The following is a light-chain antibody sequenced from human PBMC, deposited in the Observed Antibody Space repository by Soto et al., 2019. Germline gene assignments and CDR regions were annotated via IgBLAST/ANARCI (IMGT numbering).Light chain of an antibody. J-gene: IGKJ2*01. CDR3: QQYVSYPYT. V-gene: IGKV1-16*01. Sequence: DIQMTQSPCSLSAFVGDGVTITCRASQGISTHLAWFQQRPGKAPKSLIYAASSLHSGVPSRFSGSGSGTDLTLTISSLQPEDFAIYYSQQYVSYPYTFGQGTKLEIK. CDR1: QGISTH. CDR2: AAS.